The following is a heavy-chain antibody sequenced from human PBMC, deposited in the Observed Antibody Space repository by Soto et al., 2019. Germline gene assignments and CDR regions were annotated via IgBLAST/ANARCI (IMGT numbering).Heavy chain of an antibody. D-gene: IGHD2-15*01. CDR2: IYPSDSDI. V-gene: IGHV5-51*01. Sequence: GASLKISCKGSGYTFTSYWIGWVRQMPGEGLEWMGVIYPSDSDIRYSPSFQGKVTISADKSITTAYLQWSSLKAADTAMYYCVRSGTSSGRFSAYWGQGTLVTVSS. J-gene: IGHJ4*02. CDR1: GYTFTSYW. CDR3: VRSGTSSGRFSAY.